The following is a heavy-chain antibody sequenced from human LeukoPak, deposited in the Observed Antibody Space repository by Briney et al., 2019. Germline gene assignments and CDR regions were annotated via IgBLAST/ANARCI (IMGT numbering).Heavy chain of an antibody. CDR1: GYTFTNND. Sequence: GASVKVSCKASGYTFTNNDINWVRQAPGQGLEWMGWINPNSGGTNYAQKFQGRVTMTRDTSISTAYMELSRLRSDDTAVYYCARLIAVAGQHLYYFDYWGQGTLVTVSS. D-gene: IGHD6-19*01. CDR2: INPNSGGT. J-gene: IGHJ4*02. CDR3: ARLIAVAGQHLYYFDY. V-gene: IGHV1-2*02.